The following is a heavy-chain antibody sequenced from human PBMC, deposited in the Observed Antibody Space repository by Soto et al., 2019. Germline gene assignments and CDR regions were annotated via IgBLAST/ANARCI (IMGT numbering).Heavy chain of an antibody. CDR3: ARHPRGRPFDY. Sequence: QVQLVQSGAEVKKPGASVKVSCKASGYTFTRYGISWVRQAPGQGLEWMGWISVYNGDTNYEQKYQGRVTMTTDTSTSTAHMELSSLRSDDTAVYYCARHPRGRPFDYWGQGTLVTVSS. CDR2: ISVYNGDT. V-gene: IGHV1-18*04. CDR1: GYTFTRYG. J-gene: IGHJ4*02.